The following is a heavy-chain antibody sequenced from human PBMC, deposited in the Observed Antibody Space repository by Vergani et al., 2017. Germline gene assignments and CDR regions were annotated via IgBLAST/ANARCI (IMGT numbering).Heavy chain of an antibody. J-gene: IGHJ4*02. CDR1: GGSISSSSYY. CDR3: AKHKYGDYLY. V-gene: IGHV4-39*01. CDR2: IYYSGST. Sequence: QLQLQESGPGLVKPSETLSLTCTVSGGSISSSSYYWGWIRQPPGKGLEWIGSIYYSGSTYYNPSLKSRVTISVDTSKNQLSLKRSSVTAADTAVYYCAKHKYGDYLYWGQGTLVTVSS. D-gene: IGHD4-17*01.